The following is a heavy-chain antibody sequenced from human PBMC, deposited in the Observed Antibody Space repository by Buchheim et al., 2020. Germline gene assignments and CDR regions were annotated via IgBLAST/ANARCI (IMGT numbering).Heavy chain of an antibody. CDR3: ARLVGKRITMIALYY. J-gene: IGHJ4*02. CDR1: GGTFSSYA. CDR2: INPNSGGT. Sequence: QVQLVQSGAEVKKPGSSVKVSCKASGGTFSSYAISWVRQAPGQGLEWMGWINPNSGGTNYAQKFQGRVTMTRDTSISTAYMELSRLRSDDTAVYYCARLVGKRITMIALYYWGQGTL. V-gene: IGHV1-2*02. D-gene: IGHD3-22*01.